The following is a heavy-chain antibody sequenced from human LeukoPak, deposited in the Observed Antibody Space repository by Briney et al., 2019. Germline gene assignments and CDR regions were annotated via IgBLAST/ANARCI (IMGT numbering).Heavy chain of an antibody. CDR1: GFTFSNSA. J-gene: IGHJ4*02. Sequence: GGSLRLSCSASGFTFSNSALSWVRQAPGKGLEWVAGISAGGDIKYTAGSVRGRCTISRDNSKNTLYLQMNSLRAEDTAVYYCAKDGPYCGGDCFLSDWGQGTLVTVSS. CDR3: AKDGPYCGGDCFLSD. D-gene: IGHD2-21*02. CDR2: ISAGGDIK. V-gene: IGHV3-23*01.